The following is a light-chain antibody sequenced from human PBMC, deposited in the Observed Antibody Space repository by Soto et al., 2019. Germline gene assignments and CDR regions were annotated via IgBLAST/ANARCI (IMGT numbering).Light chain of an antibody. Sequence: EIVLTQSPGSLSLSPGQIATLSCRASQSVDTTFFAWYQKKPGQAPRLLIYGATKRATGIPDRFSGSGSGTDFTLIISILEPEDFAVYYCQQYMSSVTFGQGTKVEIK. J-gene: IGKJ1*01. CDR1: QSVDTTF. CDR2: GAT. V-gene: IGKV3-20*01. CDR3: QQYMSSVT.